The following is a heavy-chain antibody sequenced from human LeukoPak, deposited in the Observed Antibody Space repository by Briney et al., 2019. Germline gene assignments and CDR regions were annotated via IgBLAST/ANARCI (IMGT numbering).Heavy chain of an antibody. V-gene: IGHV4-59*01. CDR1: GGSISSYY. D-gene: IGHD4-11*01. CDR2: IYYSGST. Sequence: PSETLSLTCTVSGGSISSYYWSWIRQPPGKGLEWIGYIYYSGSTNYNPSLKSRVTISVDTSKNQFSLKLSSVTAADTAVYYCAREWGPDLQADYWGQGTLVTVSS. CDR3: AREWGPDLQADY. J-gene: IGHJ4*02.